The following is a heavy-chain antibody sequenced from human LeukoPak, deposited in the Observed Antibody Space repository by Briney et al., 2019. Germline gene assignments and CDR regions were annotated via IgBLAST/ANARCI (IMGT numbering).Heavy chain of an antibody. D-gene: IGHD3-3*01. J-gene: IGHJ4*02. CDR3: AKDDPIFGARGFDY. CDR1: GLTFRSYG. Sequence: GGSLRLSCAASGLTFRSYGMHWVRQAPGKGREWVAFIRYDGSSKYYADSVKGRFTISRENSKNTVYLQRNSLRAEDTAVYYCAKDDPIFGARGFDYWGQGTLVTVSS. CDR2: IRYDGSSK. V-gene: IGHV3-30*02.